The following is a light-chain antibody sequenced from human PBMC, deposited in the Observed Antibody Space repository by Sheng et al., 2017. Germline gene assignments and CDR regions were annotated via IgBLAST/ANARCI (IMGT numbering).Light chain of an antibody. J-gene: IGKJ4*01. CDR3: QQYNNLPLT. CDR2: GAS. Sequence: EIVMTQSPATLSVSPGERATLSCRASQSVSSNLAWYQQKPGQAPRLLIYGASTRATGIPARFSGSGSGTEFTLTISSLQSEDFAVYYCQQYNNLPLTFGGG. CDR1: QSVSSN. V-gene: IGKV3-15*01.